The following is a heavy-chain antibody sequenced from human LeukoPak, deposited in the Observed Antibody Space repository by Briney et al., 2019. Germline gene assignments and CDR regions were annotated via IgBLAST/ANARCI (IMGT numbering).Heavy chain of an antibody. CDR2: ISYDGSNK. J-gene: IGHJ4*02. CDR1: GFTFSSYG. D-gene: IGHD1-26*01. Sequence: GGSLRLSCAASGFTFSSYGMHWVRQAPGKGLEWVAVISYDGSNKCYADSVKGRFTISRDNSKNTLYLQMNSLRAEDTAVYYCANVAVGAWYWGQGTLVTVSS. CDR3: ANVAVGAWY. V-gene: IGHV3-30*18.